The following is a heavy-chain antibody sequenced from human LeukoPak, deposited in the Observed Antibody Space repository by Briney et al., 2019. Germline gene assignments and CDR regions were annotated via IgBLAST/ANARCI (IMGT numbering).Heavy chain of an antibody. CDR3: ARTHIVVVPAATDDAFDI. D-gene: IGHD2-2*01. CDR1: GESFSGYY. Sequence: SETLSLTCAVYGESFSGYYWSWIRQPPGKGLEWIGEINHSGSTNYNPSLKSRVTISVDTSKNQFSLKLSSVTAADTAVYYCARTHIVVVPAATDDAFDIWGQGTMVTVSS. J-gene: IGHJ3*02. CDR2: INHSGST. V-gene: IGHV4-34*01.